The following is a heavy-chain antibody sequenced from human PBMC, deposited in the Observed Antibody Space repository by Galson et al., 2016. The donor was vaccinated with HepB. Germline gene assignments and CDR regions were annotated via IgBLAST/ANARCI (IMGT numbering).Heavy chain of an antibody. CDR1: GITFRDHY. CDR3: ATGSNYVIVPGSFEF. J-gene: IGHJ3*01. V-gene: IGHV3-11*01. CDR2: ISNTGNTI. Sequence: SLRLSCAASGITFRDHYMSWIRQVPGKGLEWIAYISNTGNTIYYADSVKGRFTISRDNAKNPVFLHMNSLRAEDTAPYYCATGSNYVIVPGSFEFWGQGTLVTVSS. D-gene: IGHD3-10*01.